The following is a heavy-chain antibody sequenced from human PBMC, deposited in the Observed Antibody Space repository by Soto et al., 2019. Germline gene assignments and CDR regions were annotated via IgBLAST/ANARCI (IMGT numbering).Heavy chain of an antibody. CDR3: ARDLVLHYYDSIGHGPDC. D-gene: IGHD3-22*01. V-gene: IGHV1-18*01. J-gene: IGHJ1*01. CDR2: ISAYNGNT. CDR1: GYTFTSYG. Sequence: ASVKVSCKASGYTFTSYGISWVRQAPGQGLEWMGWISAYNGNTNYAQKLQGRVTMTTDTSTSTTYMELRSLRSDDTAVYYCARDLVLHYYDSIGHGPDCWGRATFVTVTS.